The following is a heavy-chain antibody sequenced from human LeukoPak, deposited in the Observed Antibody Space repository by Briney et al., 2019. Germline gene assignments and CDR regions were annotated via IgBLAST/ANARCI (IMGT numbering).Heavy chain of an antibody. CDR2: IYYSGST. D-gene: IGHD3-3*01. V-gene: IGHV4-31*03. J-gene: IGHJ5*02. Sequence: PSETLSLTCTVSGGSISSGGYYWSWIRQHPGKGLEWIGYIYYSGSTYYNPSLKSRVTISVDTSKNQFSLKLSSVTAADTAVYYCARDFPTSKITIFGVGFDPWGQGTLVTVSS. CDR3: ARDFPTSKITIFGVGFDP. CDR1: GGSISSGGYY.